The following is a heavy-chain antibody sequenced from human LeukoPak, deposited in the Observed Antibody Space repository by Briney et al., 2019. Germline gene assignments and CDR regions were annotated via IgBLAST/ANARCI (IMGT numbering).Heavy chain of an antibody. D-gene: IGHD5-18*01. Sequence: GGSLRLSCVVSGFTFSNYWMNWVRQAPGKGLEWVANIQQDGSEKYYVDSVKGRFTIFRDNAKSSVYLQMNSLRAEDTAGYYCARFGYGNGYGWGGGYYYYYMNVWGKGTTFTVSS. CDR2: IQQDGSEK. V-gene: IGHV3-7*01. CDR3: ARFGYGNGYGWGGGYYYYYMNV. CDR1: GFTFSNYW. J-gene: IGHJ6*03.